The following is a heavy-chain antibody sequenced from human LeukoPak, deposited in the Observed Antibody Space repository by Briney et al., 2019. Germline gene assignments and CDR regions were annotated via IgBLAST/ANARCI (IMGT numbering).Heavy chain of an antibody. D-gene: IGHD1-26*01. J-gene: IGHJ4*02. CDR3: ARVDGSYTVDY. V-gene: IGHV1-46*01. CDR1: GYTFTSYY. Sequence: ASVTVSCTASGYTFTSYYMHWVRQAPGQGLEWMGIINPSGGSTSCAQKFQGRVTMTRDTSTSTVYMELSSLRSEDTAVYYCARVDGSYTVDYWGQGTLVTVSS. CDR2: INPSGGST.